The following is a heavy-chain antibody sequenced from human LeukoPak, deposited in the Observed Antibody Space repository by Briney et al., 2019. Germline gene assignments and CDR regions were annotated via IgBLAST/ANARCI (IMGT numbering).Heavy chain of an antibody. CDR1: GYTFTSYA. Sequence: ASVKVSCKASGYTFTSYAMHWVRQAPGQRLEWMGWINAGNGNTKYSQKFQGRVTITRDTSASTAYMELSSLRSEDTAVYYCARMGMATVKFDYWGQGTLVTVSS. CDR2: INAGNGNT. D-gene: IGHD5-12*01. V-gene: IGHV1-3*01. CDR3: ARMGMATVKFDY. J-gene: IGHJ4*02.